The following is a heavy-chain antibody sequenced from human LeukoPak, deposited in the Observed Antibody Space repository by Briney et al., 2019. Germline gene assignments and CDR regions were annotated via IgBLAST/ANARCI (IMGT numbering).Heavy chain of an antibody. D-gene: IGHD6-19*01. CDR2: ISGSGGST. CDR1: GFTVSSDY. J-gene: IGHJ4*02. Sequence: GGSLRLSCAASGFTVSSDYMSWVRQAPGKGLEWVSAISGSGGSTYYADSVKGRFTISRDNSKNTLYLQMNSLRAEDTAVYYCAKDGQWLGQGYFDYWGQGTLVTVSS. CDR3: AKDGQWLGQGYFDY. V-gene: IGHV3-23*01.